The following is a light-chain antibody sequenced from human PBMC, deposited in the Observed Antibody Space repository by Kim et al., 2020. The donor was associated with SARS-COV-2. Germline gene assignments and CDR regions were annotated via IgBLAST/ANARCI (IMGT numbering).Light chain of an antibody. J-gene: IGKJ1*01. V-gene: IGKV1-39*01. CDR3: QQSYSSLGT. CDR1: YSINTQ. Sequence: ASVGDKGPITWRSRYSINTQLNWYQQKLGNAPKRLIYAASTLQGGVPSRFSGSGSGTLFTLTISSLQPEDFATYYCQQSYSSLGTFGQGTKVDIK. CDR2: AAS.